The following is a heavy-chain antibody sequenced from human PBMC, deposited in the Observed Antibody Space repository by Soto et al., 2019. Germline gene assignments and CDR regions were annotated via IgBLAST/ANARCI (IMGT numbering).Heavy chain of an antibody. J-gene: IGHJ5*02. Sequence: ASVKVSCKASGYTFTSYGISWVRQAPGRGLEWMGWISAYNGNTNYAQKLQGRVTMTTDTSTSTAYMELRSLRSDDTAVYYCARDLTETDYYGSGSYYLPFDPWGQGTLVTVSS. V-gene: IGHV1-18*01. D-gene: IGHD3-10*01. CDR2: ISAYNGNT. CDR3: ARDLTETDYYGSGSYYLPFDP. CDR1: GYTFTSYG.